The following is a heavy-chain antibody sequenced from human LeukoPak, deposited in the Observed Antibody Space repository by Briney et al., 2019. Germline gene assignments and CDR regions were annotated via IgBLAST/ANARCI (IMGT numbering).Heavy chain of an antibody. CDR3: ARGARDSSSWVHHWFDP. J-gene: IGHJ5*02. D-gene: IGHD6-13*01. CDR2: ISYDGSNK. CDR1: GFTFSRYA. Sequence: GRSLRLSCAASGFTFSRYAMHWVRQAPGKGLEWVALISYDGSNKYYTDSVRGRFTISRDNSKNTLYLQMNTLRPEDTAVYYCARGARDSSSWVHHWFDPWGQGTLVTVSS. V-gene: IGHV3-30-3*01.